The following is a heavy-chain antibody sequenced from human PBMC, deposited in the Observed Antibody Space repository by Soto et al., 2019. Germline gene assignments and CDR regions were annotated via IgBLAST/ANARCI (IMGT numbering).Heavy chain of an antibody. J-gene: IGHJ5*02. D-gene: IGHD6-25*01. V-gene: IGHV4-39*01. CDR3: AGQTFTIAAASYGRSNWFDP. CDR1: GGSITSSSHF. Sequence: ASETLSLTCSASGGSITSSSHFWGWVRQPPGKGLEWIGTIYFTGNTYYTPSLKSRLTMSIDTSKNEFCLRLNSVTAADTAVYYCAGQTFTIAAASYGRSNWFDPWGPGTLVTSPQ. CDR2: IYFTGNT.